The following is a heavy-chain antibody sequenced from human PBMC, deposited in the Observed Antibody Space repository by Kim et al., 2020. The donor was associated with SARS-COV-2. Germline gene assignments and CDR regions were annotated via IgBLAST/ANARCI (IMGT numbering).Heavy chain of an antibody. J-gene: IGHJ6*02. D-gene: IGHD6-13*01. CDR2: ISYDGSNK. Sequence: GGSLRLSCAASGFTFSSYAMHWVRQAPGKGLEWVAVISYDGSNKYYADSVKGRFTISRDNSKNTLYLQMNSLRAEDTAVYYCARVGYSSSWDSVEYYYYYYGMDVWGQGTTVTVSS. CDR3: ARVGYSSSWDSVEYYYYYYGMDV. V-gene: IGHV3-30*04. CDR1: GFTFSSYA.